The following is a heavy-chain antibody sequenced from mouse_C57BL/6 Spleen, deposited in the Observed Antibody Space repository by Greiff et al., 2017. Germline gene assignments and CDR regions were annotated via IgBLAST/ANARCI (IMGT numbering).Heavy chain of an antibody. V-gene: IGHV5-17*01. CDR2: ISSCSSTI. CDR1: GFTFSDYG. D-gene: IGHD2-4*01. Sequence: EVQLVESGGGLVKPGGSLKLSCAASGFTFSDYGMHWVRQAPEKGLEWVAYISSCSSTIYYADTVKGRFTISSDNAKNTLLLQMTSLRSEDTAMYYWARRGDYDGDYWGQGTTLTVSS. J-gene: IGHJ2*01. CDR3: ARRGDYDGDY.